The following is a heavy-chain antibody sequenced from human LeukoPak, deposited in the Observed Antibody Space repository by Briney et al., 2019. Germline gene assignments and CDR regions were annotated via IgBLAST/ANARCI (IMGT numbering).Heavy chain of an antibody. Sequence: PGTSLRLSCAASGFTFSSNAMHWVRQAPGKGLEWVAVISYDGSNKYYTDSVNGRFTISRDNLKSTLYLQMCSLRPEDTAMYYCARENRYYFDYWGQGTLVTVSS. CDR1: GFTFSSNA. CDR3: ARENRYYFDY. J-gene: IGHJ4*02. V-gene: IGHV3-30-3*01. D-gene: IGHD1/OR15-1a*01. CDR2: ISYDGSNK.